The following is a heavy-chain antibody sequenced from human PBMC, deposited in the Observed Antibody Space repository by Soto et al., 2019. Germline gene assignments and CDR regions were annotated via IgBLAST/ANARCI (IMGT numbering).Heavy chain of an antibody. CDR2: IYYSGST. CDR1: GGSFSSGDYY. CDR3: ARAQGSGFLVS. J-gene: IGHJ4*02. V-gene: IGHV4-30-4*01. Sequence: SETLSLTCTVSGGSFSSGDYYWSWIRQPPGKGLEWIGYIYYSGSTYYNPSLKSRVTISVDTSKNQFSLKLSSVTAADTAVYYCARAQGSGFLVSWGQGTLVTVSS. D-gene: IGHD3-10*01.